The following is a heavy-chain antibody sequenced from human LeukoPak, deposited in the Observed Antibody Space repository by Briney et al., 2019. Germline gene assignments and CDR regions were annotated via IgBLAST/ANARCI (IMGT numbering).Heavy chain of an antibody. V-gene: IGHV1-69*05. J-gene: IGHJ6*03. CDR3: ARETQQHYYYYYMDV. CDR2: IIPIFGTA. CDR1: GGTFSSYA. D-gene: IGHD6-13*01. Sequence: SVKVSCKASGGTFSSYAISWVRQAPGQGLEWMGRIIPIFGTANYAQKFQGRVTITTDEPTSTAYMELSSLRSEDTAVYYCARETQQHYYYYYMDVWGKGTTVTVSS.